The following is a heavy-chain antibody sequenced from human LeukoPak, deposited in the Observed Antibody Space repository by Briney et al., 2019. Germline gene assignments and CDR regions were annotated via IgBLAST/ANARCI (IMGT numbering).Heavy chain of an antibody. V-gene: IGHV3-23*01. CDR2: ISGSGGST. CDR3: AKGGSFSAFEGAGPDY. CDR1: GFTFSSYA. D-gene: IGHD6-19*01. Sequence: PGGSLRLSCAASGFTFSSYAMSWVRQAPGKGLEWVSAISGSGGSTYYADSVKGRFTISRDNSKNTLYLQMNSLRAEDTAVYYCAKGGSFSAFEGAGPDYWGQGTLVTVSP. J-gene: IGHJ4*02.